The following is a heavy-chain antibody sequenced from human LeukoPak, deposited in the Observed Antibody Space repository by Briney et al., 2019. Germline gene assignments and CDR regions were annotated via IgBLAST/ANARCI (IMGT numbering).Heavy chain of an antibody. J-gene: IGHJ4*02. CDR3: AKVGFSEMEWLLYSDH. V-gene: IGHV3-23*01. CDR1: GLTFSSVW. CDR2: ISGSSGHT. D-gene: IGHD3-3*01. Sequence: GGSLRLSCSVSGLTFSSVWTSWVRHPPGKGLEWVSAISGSSGHTYYADSVKGRFTISRDNSKNTLYLQMNSLRAEDTAVYYCAKVGFSEMEWLLYSDHWGQGTLVTVPS.